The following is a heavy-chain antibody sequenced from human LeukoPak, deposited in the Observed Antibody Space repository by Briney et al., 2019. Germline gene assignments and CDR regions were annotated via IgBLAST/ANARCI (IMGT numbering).Heavy chain of an antibody. D-gene: IGHD6-13*01. CDR1: GFTFSSYW. CDR3: ARVVSSSED. V-gene: IGHV3-74*01. J-gene: IGHJ4*02. Sequence: GGSLRLSCAASGFTFSSYWMHWVRHAPGKGLVWVSRINGDGSNTSYADSVKGRFMISRDNAKNTLYLQMNSLRAEDTAVYYCARVVSSSEDGGQGTLVTASS. CDR2: INGDGSNT.